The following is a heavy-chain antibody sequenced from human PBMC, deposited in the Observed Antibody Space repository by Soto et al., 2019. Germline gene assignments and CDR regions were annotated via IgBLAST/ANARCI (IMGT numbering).Heavy chain of an antibody. CDR2: ISWNSGSI. CDR3: AKSEGYSGYLKLLYFDY. V-gene: IGHV3-9*01. J-gene: IGHJ4*02. Sequence: GGSLRLSCAASGFTFDDYAMHWVRQAPGKGLEWVSGISWNSGSIGYADSVKGRFTISRDNAKNSLYLQMNSLRAEDTALYYCAKSEGYSGYLKLLYFDYWGQGTLVTVSS. CDR1: GFTFDDYA. D-gene: IGHD5-12*01.